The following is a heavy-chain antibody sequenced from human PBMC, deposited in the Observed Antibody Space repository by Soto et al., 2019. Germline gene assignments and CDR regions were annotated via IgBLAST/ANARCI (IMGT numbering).Heavy chain of an antibody. D-gene: IGHD2-15*01. Sequence: FRPKLVNTTQTLTLTCTFSGFSLSTSGMCVSWIRQPPGKALEWLALIDWDDDKYYSTSLKTRLTMSEDTSKNQVVLTMTNMGPVDTATYDCARIVAGAFGIWGQGTMVTVSS. CDR3: ARIVAGAFGI. CDR1: GFSLSTSGMC. J-gene: IGHJ3*02. CDR2: IDWDDDK. V-gene: IGHV2-70*01.